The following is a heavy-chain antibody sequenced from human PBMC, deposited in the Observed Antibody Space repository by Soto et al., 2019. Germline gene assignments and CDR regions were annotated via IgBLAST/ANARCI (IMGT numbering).Heavy chain of an antibody. J-gene: IGHJ5*02. V-gene: IGHV1-69*06. D-gene: IGHD2-15*01. Sequence: QVPLVQSGAEVKKPGSSVKVSCKASGGTFSSYAISWVRQAPGQGLEWMGGIIPIFGTANYAQKFQGRVTITADKSTSTAYRELSSLRSEDTAVYFCARDPPRAATANWFDPWGQGTLVTVSS. CDR2: IIPIFGTA. CDR1: GGTFSSYA. CDR3: ARDPPRAATANWFDP.